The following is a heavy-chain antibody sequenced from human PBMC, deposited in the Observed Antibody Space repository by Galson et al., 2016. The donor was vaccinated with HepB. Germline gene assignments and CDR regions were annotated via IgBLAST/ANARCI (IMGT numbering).Heavy chain of an antibody. CDR3: ARGKYYYGLLDY. CDR2: IYYSGST. CDR1: GGSISTDY. Sequence: SETLSLTCNVSGGSISTDYWSWIRQPPGKGLEWIGYIYYSGSTNYNPSHKSRVTISRDTSKNQISLKQTSVTAADTAVYYCARGKYYYGLLDYWGQGTLVTVSS. D-gene: IGHD3-10*01. V-gene: IGHV4-59*01. J-gene: IGHJ4*02.